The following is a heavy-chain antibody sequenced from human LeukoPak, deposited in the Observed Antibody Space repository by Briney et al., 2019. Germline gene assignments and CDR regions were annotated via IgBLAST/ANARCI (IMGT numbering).Heavy chain of an antibody. V-gene: IGHV1-2*04. J-gene: IGHJ4*02. D-gene: IGHD3-3*01. CDR2: INPNSGGT. Sequence: ASVKVSCKASGYTFTGYYMHWVRQAPGQGLEWMGWINPNSGGTNYAQKFQGWVTMTRDTSISTAYMELSRLRSDDTAVYYCARGPAPSYDFWSGEPDDYWGQGTLVTVSS. CDR3: ARGPAPSYDFWSGEPDDY. CDR1: GYTFTGYY.